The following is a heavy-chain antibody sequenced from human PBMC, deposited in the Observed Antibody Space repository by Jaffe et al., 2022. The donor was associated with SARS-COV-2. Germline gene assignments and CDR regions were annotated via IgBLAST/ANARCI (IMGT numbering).Heavy chain of an antibody. D-gene: IGHD2-15*01. J-gene: IGHJ4*02. CDR1: GFTFDDYA. CDR3: AKDAVKGGGNPPNFDY. V-gene: IGHV3-43*02. CDR2: ISGDGGST. Sequence: EVQLVESGGGVVQPGGSLRLSCAASGFTFDDYAMHWVRQAPGKGLEWVSLISGDGGSTYYADSVKGRFTISRDNSKNSLYLQMNSLRTEDTALYYCAKDAVKGGGNPPNFDYWGQGTLVTVSS.